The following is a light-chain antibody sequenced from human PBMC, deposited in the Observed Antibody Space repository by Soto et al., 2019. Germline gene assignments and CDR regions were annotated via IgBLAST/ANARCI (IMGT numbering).Light chain of an antibody. V-gene: IGKV1-39*01. CDR1: QSISSY. CDR2: AAS. J-gene: IGKJ1*01. Sequence: DIQMTQSPSSLSKSVGERATITCRASQSISSYLNWYQQKPGKAPKLLIYAASSLQSGVPSRFSGSGSGTDFTLTISSLQPEDFATHYCQQSYSTPPTFGQGTKVEIK. CDR3: QQSYSTPPT.